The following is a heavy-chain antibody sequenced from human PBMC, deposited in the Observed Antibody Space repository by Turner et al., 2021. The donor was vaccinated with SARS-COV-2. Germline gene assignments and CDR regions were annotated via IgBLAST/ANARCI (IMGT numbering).Heavy chain of an antibody. J-gene: IGHJ6*02. CDR3: ARGDDFWSGYYFYGMDV. V-gene: IGHV3-21*01. D-gene: IGHD3-3*01. CDR1: GFTFSSYS. Sequence: EVQLVESGGGLVKPGGSLRLSCAASGFTFSSYSMNWVRQAPGKWLEWVSSISSSSIYIYYADSVKGRFTISRDNAKNSLYLQMNSLRAEDTAVYYCARGDDFWSGYYFYGMDVWGQGTTVTVSS. CDR2: ISSSSIYI.